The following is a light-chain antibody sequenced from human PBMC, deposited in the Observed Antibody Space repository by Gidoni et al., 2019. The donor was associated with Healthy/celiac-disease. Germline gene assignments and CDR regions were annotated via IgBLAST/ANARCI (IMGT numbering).Light chain of an antibody. CDR3: SSYTSSSTVV. V-gene: IGLV2-14*01. Sequence: HSALTQPASVSGSPGQSITISCTGTSSNVVGYNYVSWYEQHPGKAPNLMMYDVSTRPSGFSNRFYGSKSGNMASLTISGLQAEDEADYYCSSYTSSSTVVFGGGTKLTVL. CDR1: SSNVVGYNY. CDR2: DVS. J-gene: IGLJ2*01.